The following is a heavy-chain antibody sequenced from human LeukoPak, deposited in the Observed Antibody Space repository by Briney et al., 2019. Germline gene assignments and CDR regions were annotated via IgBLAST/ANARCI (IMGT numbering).Heavy chain of an antibody. D-gene: IGHD4-11*01. CDR3: ARLEGSNGRYYFDY. Sequence: GGSLRLSCAASGFTFTRYSMNWVRQVPGKGLEWVSFISHDGSPMYVADSVEGRFTISRDNAKNSLYLQMNSLGAEDTAVYYCARLEGSNGRYYFDYWGQGTLVTVSS. CDR2: ISHDGSPM. J-gene: IGHJ4*02. V-gene: IGHV3-48*01. CDR1: GFTFTRYS.